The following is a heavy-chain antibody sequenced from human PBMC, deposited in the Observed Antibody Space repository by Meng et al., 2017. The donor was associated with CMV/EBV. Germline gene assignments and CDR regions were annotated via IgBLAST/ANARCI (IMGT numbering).Heavy chain of an antibody. CDR1: GFTVSSNY. CDR2: IYSGGST. D-gene: IGHD1-14*01. J-gene: IGHJ4*02. CDR3: ARNVTH. V-gene: IGHV3-53*01. Sequence: GESLKISCAASGFTVSSNYMGWVRQAPGKGLEWVSVIYSGGSTYYADSVKGRFTISRDNSKNTLYLQMNSLRAEDTAVYYCARNVTHWGQGTLVTVSS.